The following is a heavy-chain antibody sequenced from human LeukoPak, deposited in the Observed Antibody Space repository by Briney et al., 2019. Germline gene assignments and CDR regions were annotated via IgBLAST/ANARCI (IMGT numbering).Heavy chain of an antibody. CDR2: IIPIFGTA. J-gene: IGHJ4*02. V-gene: IGHV1-69*13. CDR3: ARDSGYYGSGSYYI. CDR1: GGTFSSYA. D-gene: IGHD3-10*01. Sequence: ASVKVSCKASGGTFSSYAISWVRQAPGQGLEWMGGIIPIFGTANYAQKFQGRVTITADESTSTAYMELSSPRSEDTAVYYCARDSGYYGSGSYYIWGQGTLVTVSS.